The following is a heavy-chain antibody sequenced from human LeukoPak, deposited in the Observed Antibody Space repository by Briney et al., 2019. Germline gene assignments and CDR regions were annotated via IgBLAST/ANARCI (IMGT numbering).Heavy chain of an antibody. J-gene: IGHJ4*02. CDR3: PGVAYSSNWYIDY. Sequence: GGSLRLSCAASGFTSSSYSMHWVRQAPGKGLLWVSRINTDGSSTNYADSVKGRFTISRDNAKNTLYLQMNSLRAEDTAVYYCPGVAYSSNWYIDYWGQGTLVTVSS. V-gene: IGHV3-74*01. CDR2: INTDGSST. D-gene: IGHD6-13*01. CDR1: GFTSSSYS.